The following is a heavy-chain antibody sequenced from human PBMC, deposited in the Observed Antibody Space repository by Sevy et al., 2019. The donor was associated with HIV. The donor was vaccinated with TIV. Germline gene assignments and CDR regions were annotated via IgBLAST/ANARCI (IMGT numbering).Heavy chain of an antibody. D-gene: IGHD6-13*01. Sequence: GGSLRLSCAASGFTFSSYSMNWVRQAPGKGLEWVSSISSSSSYIYYEDSVKGRFTISRDNAKNSLYLQMNSLRAEDTAVYYCARDRSAYSSTETSAYYYYGMDVWGQGTTVTVS. CDR1: GFTFSSYS. CDR3: ARDRSAYSSTETSAYYYYGMDV. J-gene: IGHJ6*02. CDR2: ISSSSSYI. V-gene: IGHV3-21*01.